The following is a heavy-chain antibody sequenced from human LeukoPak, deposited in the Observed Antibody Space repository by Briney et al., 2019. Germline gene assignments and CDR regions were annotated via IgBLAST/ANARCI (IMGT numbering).Heavy chain of an antibody. V-gene: IGHV3-30-3*01. CDR3: ARDPYSSGWYRGYYFDY. D-gene: IGHD6-19*01. J-gene: IGHJ4*02. CDR1: GFTFSSYA. Sequence: GGSLRLSCAASGFTFSSYAMHWVRQAPGKGLEWVAVISYDGSNKYYADSVKGRFTISRDNAKNSLYLQMNSLRAEDTAVYYCARDPYSSGWYRGYYFDYWGQGTLVTVSS. CDR2: ISYDGSNK.